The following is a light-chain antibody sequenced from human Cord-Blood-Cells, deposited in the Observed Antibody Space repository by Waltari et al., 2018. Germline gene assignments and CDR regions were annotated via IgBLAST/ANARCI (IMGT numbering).Light chain of an antibody. CDR3: QQYGSSPYT. Sequence: EIVLTQSPGTLSLSPGERATLSYRASQSVSSSYLAWYQQKPGQAPRLLIYGASSRATGIPDRCSGSGSGTDFTLTISRLEPKDFAVYYCQQYGSSPYTFGQGTKLEIK. CDR1: QSVSSSY. J-gene: IGKJ2*01. V-gene: IGKV3-20*01. CDR2: GAS.